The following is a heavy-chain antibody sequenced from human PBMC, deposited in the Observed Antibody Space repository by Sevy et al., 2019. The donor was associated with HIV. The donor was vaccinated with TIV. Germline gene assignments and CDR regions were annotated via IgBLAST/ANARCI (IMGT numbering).Heavy chain of an antibody. V-gene: IGHV3-7*01. CDR2: IKKDECQK. CDR1: GFTFSKYW. D-gene: IGHD1-7*01. J-gene: IGHJ4*02. Sequence: GGSLRLSCAASGFTFSKYWMGWVRQAPGKGLEWVANIKKDECQKYYADSVKGRFTISRDNAKNSLYLQMNSLRAEDTAVYFCARDDANYYFHYWGQGTLVTVSS. CDR3: ARDDANYYFHY.